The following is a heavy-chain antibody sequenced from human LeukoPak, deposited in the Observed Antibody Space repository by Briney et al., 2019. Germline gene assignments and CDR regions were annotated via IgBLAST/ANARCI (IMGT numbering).Heavy chain of an antibody. V-gene: IGHV4-34*01. J-gene: IGHJ3*02. CDR1: GGSFSGYY. CDR3: ARGRYNWNYVAFDI. CDR2: INHSGST. D-gene: IGHD1-7*01. Sequence: SETLSLTCAVYGGSFSGYYWSWIRQPPGKGLEWIGEINHSGSTNYNPSLKSRVTISVDTSENQFSLKLSSVTAADTAVYYCARGRYNWNYVAFDIWGQGTMVTVSS.